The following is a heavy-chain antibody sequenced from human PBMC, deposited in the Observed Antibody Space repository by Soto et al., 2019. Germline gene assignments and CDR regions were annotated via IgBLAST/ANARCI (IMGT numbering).Heavy chain of an antibody. V-gene: IGHV3-23*01. CDR1: GFTFSTYA. CDR3: AKAPRYSGSYSNWFDP. Sequence: PGGSLRLSCAASGFTFSTYAMSWVRQAPGKGLEWVSTISGSGGTTYYADSVKGRFTISRDNSKNTQYLQMNSLRAEDTAVYYSAKAPRYSGSYSNWFDPWGQGTLVTVSS. D-gene: IGHD1-26*01. CDR2: ISGSGGTT. J-gene: IGHJ5*02.